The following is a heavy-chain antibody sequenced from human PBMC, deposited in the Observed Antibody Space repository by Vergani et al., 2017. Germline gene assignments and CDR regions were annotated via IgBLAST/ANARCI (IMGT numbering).Heavy chain of an antibody. CDR2: IYYSGST. Sequence: QVQLQESGPGLVKPSETLSLTCTVSGGSISSYYWSWIRQPPGKGLEWIGYIYYSGSTNYNPSLKSGVTISVDTSKNQFSLKLSSVTAADTAVYYCARLQYTAIPDYWGQGTLVTVSS. CDR1: GGSISSYY. D-gene: IGHD4-11*01. J-gene: IGHJ4*02. V-gene: IGHV4-59*08. CDR3: ARLQYTAIPDY.